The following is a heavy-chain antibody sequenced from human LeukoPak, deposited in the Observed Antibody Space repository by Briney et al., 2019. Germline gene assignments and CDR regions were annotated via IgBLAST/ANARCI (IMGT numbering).Heavy chain of an antibody. CDR3: ARGTAVADI. CDR1: GFTFSSYE. D-gene: IGHD6-19*01. CDR2: ISSSGSTI. J-gene: IGHJ4*02. Sequence: GGSLRLSCAASGFTFSSYEMNWVRQAPGKGLEWVSYISSSGSTIYYADSVRGRFTMSRDNAKNSLYLQMNSLRAEDTAVYYCARGTAVADIWGQGTLVTVSS. V-gene: IGHV3-48*03.